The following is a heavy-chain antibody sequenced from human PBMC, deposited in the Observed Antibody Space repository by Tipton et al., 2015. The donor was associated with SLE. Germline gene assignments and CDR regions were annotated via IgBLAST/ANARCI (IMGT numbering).Heavy chain of an antibody. Sequence: SLRLSCAASGFTFSSYGMHWVRQAPGKGLEWVAFIRYDGSNKYYADSVKGRFTISRDNSKNTLYLQMNSLRAEDTAVYYCAKDQGFLEQLGLHFDYWGQGTLVTVSS. CDR3: AKDQGFLEQLGLHFDY. CDR2: IRYDGSNK. CDR1: GFTFSSYG. V-gene: IGHV3-30*02. D-gene: IGHD3-3*01. J-gene: IGHJ4*02.